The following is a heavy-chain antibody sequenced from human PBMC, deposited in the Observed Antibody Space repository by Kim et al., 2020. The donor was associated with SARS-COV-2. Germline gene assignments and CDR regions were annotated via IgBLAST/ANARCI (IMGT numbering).Heavy chain of an antibody. V-gene: IGHV4-59*13. J-gene: IGHJ4*02. CDR3: ATGKMAIHPLSFDY. Sequence: SETLSLTCTVSGGSISSYYWSWIRQPPGKGLEWIGYIYYSGSTNYNPSLKSRVTISVDTSKNQFSLKLSSVTAADTAVYYCATGKMAIHPLSFDYWGQGTLVTVSS. CDR2: IYYSGST. D-gene: IGHD3-10*01. CDR1: GGSISSYY.